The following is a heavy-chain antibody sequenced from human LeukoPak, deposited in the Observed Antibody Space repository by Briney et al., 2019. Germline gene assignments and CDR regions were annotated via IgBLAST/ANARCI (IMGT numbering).Heavy chain of an antibody. Sequence: SETLSLTCSVSGGSMNSYYWSWIRQSTGKGLEWIGNIYYSGSTNYNPSLKSRVTITVDTYKTQFSLTLSSVTAADTAVYHCARHVWLQPFDYWGQGGLVTVCS. CDR1: GGSMNSYY. V-gene: IGHV4-59*08. D-gene: IGHD3-9*01. J-gene: IGHJ4*02. CDR2: IYYSGST. CDR3: ARHVWLQPFDY.